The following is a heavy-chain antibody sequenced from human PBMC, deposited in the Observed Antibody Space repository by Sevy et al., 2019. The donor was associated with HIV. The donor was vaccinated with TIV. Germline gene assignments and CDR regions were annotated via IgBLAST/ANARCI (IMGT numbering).Heavy chain of an antibody. CDR1: GVSISGGAYY. CDR2: ISYTGST. J-gene: IGHJ5*02. D-gene: IGHD2-15*01. CDR3: ARRGDNNWFDP. V-gene: IGHV4-39*01. Sequence: SETLSLTCTVSGVSISGGAYYWGWIRQPPGKGLEWIGSISYTGSTYYNPSLKSRVTISVDPSKNQFSLKLTSVTAADTAVYYCARRGDNNWFDPWGQGTLVTVSS.